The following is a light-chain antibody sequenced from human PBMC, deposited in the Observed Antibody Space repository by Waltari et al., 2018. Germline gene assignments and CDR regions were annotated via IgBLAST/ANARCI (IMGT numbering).Light chain of an antibody. J-gene: IGKJ4*01. CDR2: WAS. CDR3: XXYHXXXXX. CDR1: QSVLYSSNNKNY. Sequence: DIVMTQSPDSLAVSLGERATINCKSSQSVLYSSNNKNYLAWYQQKPGQPPKLPIYWASXRESGVXDRXXXSESXXXFXLTISXXXAXXVAVYXXXXYHXXXXXFGGGTKXE. V-gene: IGKV4-1*01.